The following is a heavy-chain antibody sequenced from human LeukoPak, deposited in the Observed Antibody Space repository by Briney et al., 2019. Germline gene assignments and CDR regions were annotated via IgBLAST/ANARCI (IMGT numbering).Heavy chain of an antibody. CDR1: GFTFSSFQ. D-gene: IGHD3-9*01. V-gene: IGHV3-48*03. CDR2: ISSSGSII. CDR3: ARTPTYYDILTDYPYYFDY. J-gene: IGHJ4*02. Sequence: GGSLRLSCVASGFTFSSFQMNWVRQAPGKGLEWVSYISSSGSIIFYADSVKGRFTISRDNAKNSLYVHMNSLRAEDTAVYYCARTPTYYDILTDYPYYFDYWGQGTLVTVSS.